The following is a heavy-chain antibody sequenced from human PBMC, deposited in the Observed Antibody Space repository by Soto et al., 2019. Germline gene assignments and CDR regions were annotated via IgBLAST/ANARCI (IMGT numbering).Heavy chain of an antibody. Sequence: ASVKLACKASGYTFTSYCISWVRQAPGQGLEWMGWISAYNGNTEYAQRLQGRVTMTTDTPTSTAYMELRSLRSDDTAVYYCARDWGRGQFLTNKDYWGQGTLVTVSS. CDR2: ISAYNGNT. CDR1: GYTFTSYC. V-gene: IGHV1-18*01. J-gene: IGHJ4*02. CDR3: ARDWGRGQFLTNKDY. D-gene: IGHD3-9*01.